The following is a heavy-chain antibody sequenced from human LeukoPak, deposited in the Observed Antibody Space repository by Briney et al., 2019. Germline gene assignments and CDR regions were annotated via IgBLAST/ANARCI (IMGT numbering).Heavy chain of an antibody. D-gene: IGHD3-22*01. CDR1: GFTFSSYS. J-gene: IGHJ3*02. V-gene: IGHV3-21*01. Sequence: GGSLRPSCAASGFTFSSYSMNWVRQAPGKGLEGVSSMSSSSSYIYYADSVKGRFTISRDNAKNSLYLQMNSLRAEDTAVYYCAKDLHYYDSSGYYYVRPPDAFDIWGQGTMVTVSS. CDR3: AKDLHYYDSSGYYYVRPPDAFDI. CDR2: MSSSSSYI.